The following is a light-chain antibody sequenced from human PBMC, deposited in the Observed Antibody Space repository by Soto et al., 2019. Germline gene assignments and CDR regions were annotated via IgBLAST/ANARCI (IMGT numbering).Light chain of an antibody. J-gene: IGLJ1*01. V-gene: IGLV2-14*01. CDR3: CSYTTSNTCV. CDR1: SSDVGAYNY. Sequence: QSALTQPASVSGSLGQSITISCSGTSSDVGAYNYVSWYQQYPGKAPKLMIYHVTDRPSGVSNRFSGSKSGNTASLTISGLQAEDEAAYYCCSYTTSNTCVFGTGTKLTVL. CDR2: HVT.